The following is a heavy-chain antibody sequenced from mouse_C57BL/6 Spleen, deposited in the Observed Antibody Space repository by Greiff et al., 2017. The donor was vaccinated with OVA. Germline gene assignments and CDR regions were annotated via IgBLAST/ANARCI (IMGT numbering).Heavy chain of an antibody. J-gene: IGHJ1*03. CDR1: GYTFTDYY. V-gene: IGHV1-26*01. CDR3: ARFLRGYFDD. CDR2: INPNNGGT. Sequence: VQLQQSGPELVKPGASVKISCKASGYTFTDYYMNWVKQSHGKSLEWIGDINPNNGGTSYNQKFKGKATLTVDKSSSTAYMELRSLTSEDSAVYYCARFLRGYFDDWGTGTTVTVSS. D-gene: IGHD1-1*01.